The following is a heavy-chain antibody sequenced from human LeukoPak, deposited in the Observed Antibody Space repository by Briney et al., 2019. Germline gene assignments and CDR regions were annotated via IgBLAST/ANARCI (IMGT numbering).Heavy chain of an antibody. CDR2: IYSGDST. CDR3: VRAIAVAGTFDY. V-gene: IGHV3-53*01. Sequence: SGGSLRLSCAASGFTVSSNYMSWVRQAPGKGLEWVSVIYSGDSTYYADSVKGRFTISRDHSKNTLYLQMNSLRAEDTAVYYCVRAIAVAGTFDYWGQGTLVTVSS. J-gene: IGHJ4*02. D-gene: IGHD6-19*01. CDR1: GFTVSSNY.